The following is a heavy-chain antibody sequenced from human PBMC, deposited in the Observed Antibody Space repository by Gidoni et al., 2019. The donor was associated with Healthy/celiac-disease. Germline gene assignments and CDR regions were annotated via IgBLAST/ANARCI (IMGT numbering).Heavy chain of an antibody. J-gene: IGHJ4*02. CDR1: GFTFSSYS. CDR2: ISSSSSYI. V-gene: IGHV3-21*01. CDR3: ARRGDSTHYYFDY. Sequence: EVQLVESGGGLVKPGGSLRLSCAASGFTFSSYSMNWVRQAPGKGLEWVSSISSSSSYIYYADSVKGRFTISRDNAKNSLYLQMNSLRAEDTAVYYCARRGDSTHYYFDYWGQGTLVTVSS. D-gene: IGHD2-21*02.